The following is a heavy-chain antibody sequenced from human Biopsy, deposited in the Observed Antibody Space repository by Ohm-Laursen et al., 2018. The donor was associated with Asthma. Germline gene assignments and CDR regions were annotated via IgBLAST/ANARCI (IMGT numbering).Heavy chain of an antibody. CDR3: VRGSSSWHHGPFHYYYGLDV. CDR2: IYYSGTT. CDR1: SGSGGYMRSGNYY. J-gene: IGHJ6*02. D-gene: IGHD6-13*01. Sequence: TLSLTCSLSSGSGGYMRSGNYYWGRIRQPPGKGLEWIGSIYYSGTTYYNPSLESRVTVSADTSKNQFSPKLTSVTAADTAVYYCVRGSSSWHHGPFHYYYGLDVWGQGTTATVSS. V-gene: IGHV4-39*01.